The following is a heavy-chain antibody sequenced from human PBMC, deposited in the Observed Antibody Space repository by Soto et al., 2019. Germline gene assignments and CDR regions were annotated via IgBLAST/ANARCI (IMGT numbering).Heavy chain of an antibody. CDR3: ARESYDFWSGYYPDY. D-gene: IGHD3-3*01. J-gene: IGHJ4*02. CDR2: INSDGSST. V-gene: IGHV3-74*01. CDR1: GFTFSSYW. Sequence: EVQLVESGGGLVQPGGSLRLSCAASGFTFSSYWMHWVRQAPGKGLVWVSRINSDGSSTSYADSVKGRFTISRDNAKNTLYLQMNSLRAEDTAVYYCARESYDFWSGYYPDYWGQGTLVTVSS.